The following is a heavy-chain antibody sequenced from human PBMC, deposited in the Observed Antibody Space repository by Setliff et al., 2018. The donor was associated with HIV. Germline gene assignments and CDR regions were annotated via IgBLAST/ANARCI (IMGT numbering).Heavy chain of an antibody. J-gene: IGHJ6*03. CDR3: AKGRYSSGANYYYYMDV. D-gene: IGHD6-19*01. V-gene: IGHV3-23*01. CDR2: ISGSGGST. Sequence: LRLSCAASGFTFSSYAMSWVRQAPGKGLEWVSAISGSGGSTYYADSVKGRFTISRDNSKNTLYLQMNSLRAEDTAVYYCAKGRYSSGANYYYYMDVWGKGTTVTVSS. CDR1: GFTFSSYA.